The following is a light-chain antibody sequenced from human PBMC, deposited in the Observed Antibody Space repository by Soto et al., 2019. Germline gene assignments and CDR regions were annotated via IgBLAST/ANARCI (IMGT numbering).Light chain of an antibody. Sequence: EIVLTQSPGTLSLSPGERATLSCSASQSVSSSYLAWYQQKPGQAPRLLIYGASSRATGIPDRFSGSGSGTDFTLTISRLEPEDFAVYYCQQYGSSPPITCGQGTRLEIK. CDR2: GAS. V-gene: IGKV3-20*01. CDR3: QQYGSSPPIT. J-gene: IGKJ5*01. CDR1: QSVSSSY.